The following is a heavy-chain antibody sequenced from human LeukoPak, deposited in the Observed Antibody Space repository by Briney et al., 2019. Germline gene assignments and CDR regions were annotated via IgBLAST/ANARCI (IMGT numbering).Heavy chain of an antibody. J-gene: IGHJ4*02. CDR1: GLTFSTYA. Sequence: GGSLRLSCAASGLTFSTYAMSWVRHTPGKGLEGVSGISSGGNTQYTDSVKGRFTVSRDNSKNTLHLQMDSLRAEDTAIYYCTKDRRQWVVPYFDSWGQGTVVTVSS. CDR2: ISSGGNT. D-gene: IGHD6-19*01. CDR3: TKDRRQWVVPYFDS. V-gene: IGHV3-23*01.